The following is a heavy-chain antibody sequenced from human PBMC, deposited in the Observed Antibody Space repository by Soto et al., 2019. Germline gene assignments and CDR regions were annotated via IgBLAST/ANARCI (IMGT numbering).Heavy chain of an antibody. V-gene: IGHV3-13*01. Sequence: EVQLVESGGGWVQPGGSLRLSCAASGFTLSGYDIHWVRQATGKGLEWVSGIGSAGDTYYEASVKGRFTISRENARNSLYLQLNSLGVGETAVDYCTRKTPTNGLAVRGQGTTVTVSS. CDR2: IGSAGDT. CDR1: GFTLSGYD. CDR3: TRKTPTNGLAV. J-gene: IGHJ6*02. D-gene: IGHD2-15*01.